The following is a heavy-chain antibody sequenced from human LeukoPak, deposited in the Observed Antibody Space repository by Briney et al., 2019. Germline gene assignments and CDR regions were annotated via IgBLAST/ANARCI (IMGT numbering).Heavy chain of an antibody. V-gene: IGHV4-39*07. CDR3: ARVQRSYQRPYYFDY. D-gene: IGHD1-26*01. CDR1: GGSISTSNYY. CDR2: IFYSGST. J-gene: IGHJ4*02. Sequence: SETLSLTCTVSGGSISTSNYYWGWIRQPPGKGLEWIGNIFYSGSTYYGPSLKSRLTISLDTSRNQFSLKLNSVTAADTAVYYCARVQRSYQRPYYFDYWGQGTLVTVSS.